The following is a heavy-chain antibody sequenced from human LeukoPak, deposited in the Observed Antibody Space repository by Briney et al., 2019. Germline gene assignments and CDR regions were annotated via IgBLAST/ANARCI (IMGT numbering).Heavy chain of an antibody. D-gene: IGHD6-13*01. J-gene: IGHJ2*01. V-gene: IGHV4-59*01. Sequence: SETLSLTCTVSGGSISSYYWSWIRQPPGKGLEWIGYIYYSGSTNYNPSLKSRVTISVDTSKNQFSLKLSSVTAADTAVYYCARGGYSSSWHPNWYFDLWGRGTLVTVSS. CDR3: ARGGYSSSWHPNWYFDL. CDR2: IYYSGST. CDR1: GGSISSYY.